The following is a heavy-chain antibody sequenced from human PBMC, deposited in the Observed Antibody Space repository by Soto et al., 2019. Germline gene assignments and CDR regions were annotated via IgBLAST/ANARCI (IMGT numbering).Heavy chain of an antibody. CDR1: GFTFSSYA. Sequence: PGGSLRLSCAASGFTFSSYAMSWVRQAPGKGLEWVSGISSTGFSTYYADSVKGRFTISRDNPKNTLYLQMNSLRAEDTAIYYCAKDEEARYMDYWGQGTLVTVSS. D-gene: IGHD2-2*02. CDR3: AKDEEARYMDY. CDR2: ISSTGFST. J-gene: IGHJ4*02. V-gene: IGHV3-23*01.